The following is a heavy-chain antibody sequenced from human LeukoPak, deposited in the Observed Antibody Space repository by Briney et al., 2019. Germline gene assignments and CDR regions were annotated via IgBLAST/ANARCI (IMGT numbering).Heavy chain of an antibody. CDR1: GGSFSGYY. Sequence: SETLSLTCAVYGGSFSGYYWSWIRQPPGKGLEWIGEINHSGSANYNPSLKSRVTISVDTSKNQFSLKLSSVTAADTAVYYCARATTLLIDYWGQGTLVTVFS. D-gene: IGHD3-10*01. J-gene: IGHJ4*02. CDR2: INHSGSA. V-gene: IGHV4-34*01. CDR3: ARATTLLIDY.